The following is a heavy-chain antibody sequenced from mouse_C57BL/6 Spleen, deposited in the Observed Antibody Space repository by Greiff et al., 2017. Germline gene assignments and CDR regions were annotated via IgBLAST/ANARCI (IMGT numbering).Heavy chain of an antibody. CDR2: INPNNGGT. V-gene: IGHV1-26*01. CDR3: ARLSSGYGFAY. J-gene: IGHJ3*01. CDR1: GYTFTDYY. Sequence: EVQLQPSGPELVKPGASVKISCKASGYTFTDYYMNWVKQSHGKSLEWIGDINPNNGGTSYNQKFKGKATLTVDKSSSTAYMELRILTSEDSAVXYCARLSSGYGFAYWGQGTLVTVSA. D-gene: IGHD3-2*02.